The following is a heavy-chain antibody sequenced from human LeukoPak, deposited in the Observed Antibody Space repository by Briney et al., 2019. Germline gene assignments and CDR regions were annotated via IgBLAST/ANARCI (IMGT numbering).Heavy chain of an antibody. J-gene: IGHJ4*02. CDR2: ISYDGSNK. D-gene: IGHD4-23*01. CDR1: RFTFSDYG. V-gene: IGHV3-30*18. Sequence: PGRSLRVPCTASRFTFSDYGMHWVRQAPGKGLEWVAFISYDGSNKYYADSVKGRFTISRDNSKNTLYLQMNSLRAEDTAVCYCAKELDYGGNSPFHYWGRGTLVTVPS. CDR3: AKELDYGGNSPFHY.